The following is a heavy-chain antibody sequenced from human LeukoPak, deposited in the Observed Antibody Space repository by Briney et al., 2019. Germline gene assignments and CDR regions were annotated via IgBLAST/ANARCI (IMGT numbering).Heavy chain of an antibody. D-gene: IGHD4-17*01. CDR3: ASLKPTGAFDI. CDR2: ISSSSSTI. Sequence: GGSLRLSCAASGFTFSSYRMNWVRQAPGKGLEWVSYISSSSSTIYYADSVKGRFTISRDNAKNSLYLQMNSLRAEDTAVYYCASLKPTGAFDIWGQGTMVTVSS. V-gene: IGHV3-48*01. CDR1: GFTFSSYR. J-gene: IGHJ3*02.